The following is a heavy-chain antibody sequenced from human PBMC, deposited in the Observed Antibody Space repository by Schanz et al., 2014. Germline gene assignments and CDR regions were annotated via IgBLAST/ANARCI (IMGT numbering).Heavy chain of an antibody. V-gene: IGHV3-21*01. J-gene: IGHJ4*01. Sequence: DVQLLESGGGLVQPGGSLRLSCAASGFTFRGYALSWVRQAPGRGLEWVSTISTSGTYMYIADSLKGRLTISRDDDKKSMYLQMNNLRAEDAAVYYCVRVSFADPRLYRGMDRDIDYWGQGTLVTVSS. CDR1: GFTFRGYA. D-gene: IGHD5-18*01. CDR3: VRVSFADPRLYRGMDRDIDY. CDR2: ISTSGTYM.